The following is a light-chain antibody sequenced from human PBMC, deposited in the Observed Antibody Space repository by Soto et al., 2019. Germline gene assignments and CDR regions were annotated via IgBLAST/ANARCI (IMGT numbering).Light chain of an antibody. V-gene: IGLV4-69*01. J-gene: IGLJ2*01. CDR3: QTWDTGARVV. Sequence: QLVLTQSPSASASLGASVKLTCTLSSGHSSYAIAWHQQQPEKGPRYLMKLSSDGSHSKGDGIPDRFSGSSSGAERYLTTSRLQSEDEADYYCQTWDTGARVVFGGGTQLTVL. CDR2: LSSDGSH. CDR1: SGHSSYA.